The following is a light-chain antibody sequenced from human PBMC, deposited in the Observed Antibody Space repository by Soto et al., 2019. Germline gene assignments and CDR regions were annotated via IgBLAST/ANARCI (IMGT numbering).Light chain of an antibody. J-gene: IGLJ1*01. CDR1: SSNIGAGSD. Sequence: QSALTQPPSISGAPGQRVTISCTGSSSNIGAGSDVHWYHQLPGTAPKLLIYGNTNRPSDVPDRFSDSKSGTSASLAIAGLQTEDQGDYYCQTYDSSLSGLYVFGTGTKVTVL. CDR3: QTYDSSLSGLYV. CDR2: GNT. V-gene: IGLV1-40*01.